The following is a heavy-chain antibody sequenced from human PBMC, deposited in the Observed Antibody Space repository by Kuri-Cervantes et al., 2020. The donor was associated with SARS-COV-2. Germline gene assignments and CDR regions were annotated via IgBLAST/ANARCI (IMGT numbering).Heavy chain of an antibody. D-gene: IGHD4/OR15-4a*01. CDR3: ARDPNANHNNWFDP. V-gene: IGHV4-61*08. J-gene: IGHJ5*02. CDR1: GGSLSSGDYY. Sequence: GSLRLSCTVSGGSLSSGDYYWTWVRQPPGKGLEWIGNIYYSGSASYNPSLKSRLTISVDTSKNQFSLKLSSVTAADTAVYYCARDPNANHNNWFDPWGQGTLVTVSS. CDR2: IYYSGSA.